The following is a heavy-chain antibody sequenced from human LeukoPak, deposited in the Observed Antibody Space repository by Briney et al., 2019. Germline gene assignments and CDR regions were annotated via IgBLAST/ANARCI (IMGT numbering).Heavy chain of an antibody. J-gene: IGHJ3*02. CDR1: GGSISSGGYC. CDR2: IYYSGST. Sequence: SQSLSLTRTVSGGSISSGGYCWSWIRQHPGKGLEWIGDIYYSGSTYYNPSLKSRVTISVDTSKSQFSLKLSSVTAADTAVYYCARIVYYYDSSGLAFDIWGQGTMVTVSS. D-gene: IGHD3-22*01. CDR3: ARIVYYYDSSGLAFDI. V-gene: IGHV4-31*03.